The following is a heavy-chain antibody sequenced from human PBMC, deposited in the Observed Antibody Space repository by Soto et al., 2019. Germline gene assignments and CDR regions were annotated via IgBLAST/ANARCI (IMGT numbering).Heavy chain of an antibody. CDR2: MYNTGST. J-gene: IGHJ6*02. CDR3: ARDLWGYCGTDCYPLDV. V-gene: IGHV4-59*01. CDR1: GGSISRYY. D-gene: IGHD2-21*02. Sequence: PSETLSLTCTFSGGSISRYYWSLIRQPPGKGLEWIGYMYNTGSTVYNPPFKSRVTISVDTSKNQFSLKLNSVTAADTAVYYCARDLWGYCGTDCYPLDVWGQGTTVTVSS.